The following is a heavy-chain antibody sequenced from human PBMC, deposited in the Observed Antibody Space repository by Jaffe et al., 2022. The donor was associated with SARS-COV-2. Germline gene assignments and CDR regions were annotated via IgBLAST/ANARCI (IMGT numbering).Heavy chain of an antibody. CDR1: GFSLSSYA. V-gene: IGHV3-23*01. J-gene: IGHJ4*02. Sequence: EVQLLESGGALVQPGGSLRLSCAASGFSLSSYAMTWVRQAPGKGLEWVSSIGKNIYYADSVKGRFTISKDTSTNTLYLQMNGLRVDDTAVYYCAGGRGYSLDDYWGQGTLVTVSS. CDR2: SIGKNI. CDR3: AGGRGYSLDDY. D-gene: IGHD2-15*01.